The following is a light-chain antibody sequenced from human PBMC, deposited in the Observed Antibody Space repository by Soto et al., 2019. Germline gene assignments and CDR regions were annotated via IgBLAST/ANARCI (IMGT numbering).Light chain of an antibody. CDR1: QSVSSSY. CDR3: QQHNKWP. J-gene: IGKJ4*01. V-gene: IGKV3D-20*02. Sequence: EIVLTQSPGTLSLSPEERATLSCRASQSVSSSYLAWYQQKPGQAPRLLIYGASSRATGIPDRFSGSGSGTEFTLTISSLQTEHFAVYYCQQHNKWPLGGGTKVDIK. CDR2: GAS.